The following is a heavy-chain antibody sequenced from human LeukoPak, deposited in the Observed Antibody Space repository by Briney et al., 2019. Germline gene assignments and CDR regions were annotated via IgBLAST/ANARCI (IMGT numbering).Heavy chain of an antibody. D-gene: IGHD6-19*01. J-gene: IGHJ4*02. Sequence: ASVKVSCKASGYTFTGYYMHWVRQAPGQGLEWMRGINPNSGGTNYAQKFQGRVTMTRDTSISTAYMELSRLRSDDTAVYYCARDGGIAVAGNFDYWGQGTLVTVSS. CDR2: INPNSGGT. CDR3: ARDGGIAVAGNFDY. CDR1: GYTFTGYY. V-gene: IGHV1-2*02.